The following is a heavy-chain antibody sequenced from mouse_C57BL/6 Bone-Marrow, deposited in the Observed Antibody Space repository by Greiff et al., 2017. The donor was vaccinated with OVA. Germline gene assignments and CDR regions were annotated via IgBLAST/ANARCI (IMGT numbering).Heavy chain of an antibody. CDR3: ARYRGNTVVRWYFDV. CDR1: GYSITSDY. CDR2: ISYSGST. V-gene: IGHV3-8*01. D-gene: IGHD1-1*01. J-gene: IGHJ1*03. Sequence: EVQLQESGPGLAKPSQTLSLTCSVTGYSITSDYWNWIRKFPGNKLEYMGYISYSGSTYYNPSLKSRISITRDTSKNQYYLQLNSVTTEDTTTYYCARYRGNTVVRWYFDVWGTGTTVTVSS.